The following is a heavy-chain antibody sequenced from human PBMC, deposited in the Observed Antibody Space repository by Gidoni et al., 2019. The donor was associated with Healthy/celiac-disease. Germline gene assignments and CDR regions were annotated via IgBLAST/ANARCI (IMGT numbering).Heavy chain of an antibody. D-gene: IGHD3-3*01. Sequence: QVQLQESGPGLVKPSETLSLTCTVSGGSVSSGSYYWSWIRQPPGKGLEWIGYIYYSGSTNYNPSLKSRVTISVDTSKNQFSLKLSSVTAADTAVYYCARDSHEIRFAGMDVWGQGTTVTVSS. CDR1: GGSVSSGSYY. CDR2: IYYSGST. J-gene: IGHJ6*02. V-gene: IGHV4-61*01. CDR3: ARDSHEIRFAGMDV.